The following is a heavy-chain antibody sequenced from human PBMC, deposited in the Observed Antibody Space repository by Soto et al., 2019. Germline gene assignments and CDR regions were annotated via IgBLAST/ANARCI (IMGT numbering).Heavy chain of an antibody. CDR2: IFPGDSDT. Sequence: AESLKISCKGSGYSFTSYWIAWVRQMPGKGLEWMGIIFPGDSDTRYSPSFQGQVTISVDKSISTAYLQWSSLKASDTAMYYCAREYDFQVCYYMEVWGKGTTVSVSS. D-gene: IGHD3-3*01. J-gene: IGHJ6*03. CDR3: AREYDFQVCYYMEV. V-gene: IGHV5-51*01. CDR1: GYSFTSYW.